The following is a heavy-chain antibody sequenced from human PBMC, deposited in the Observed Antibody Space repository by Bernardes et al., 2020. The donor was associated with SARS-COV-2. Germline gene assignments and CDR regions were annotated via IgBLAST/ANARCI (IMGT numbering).Heavy chain of an antibody. CDR2: IYPGDSDT. Sequence: GGSLRLSCAASGFTFSSYWIGWVRQMPGKGLEWMGIIYPGDSDTRYSPSFQGQVTISADKSISTAYLQWSSLKASDTAMYYCARQDHGDYVYLDYWGQGTLVTVSS. CDR3: ARQDHGDYVYLDY. J-gene: IGHJ4*02. CDR1: GFTFSSYW. D-gene: IGHD4-17*01. V-gene: IGHV5-51*01.